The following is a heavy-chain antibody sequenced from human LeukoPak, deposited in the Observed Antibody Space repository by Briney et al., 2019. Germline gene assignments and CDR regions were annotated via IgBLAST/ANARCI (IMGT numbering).Heavy chain of an antibody. CDR3: ARGRYSSSWFPRDAFDI. Sequence: VASVKVSCKASGYTFTGYYMHWVRQAPGQGLEWMGWINPNSGGTNYAQKFQGRVTMTRDTSISTAYMELSRLRSDDTAVYYCARGRYSSSWFPRDAFDIWGQGTMVTVSS. D-gene: IGHD6-13*01. CDR2: INPNSGGT. J-gene: IGHJ3*02. CDR1: GYTFTGYY. V-gene: IGHV1-2*02.